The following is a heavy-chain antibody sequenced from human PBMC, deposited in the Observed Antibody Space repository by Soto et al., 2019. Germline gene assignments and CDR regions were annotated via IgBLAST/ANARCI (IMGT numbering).Heavy chain of an antibody. CDR3: ARDRSWCSGSYYNATYYYYYYGMDV. J-gene: IGHJ6*04. CDR2: IYYSGST. V-gene: IGHV4-30-4*01. CDR1: GGSISSGDYY. Sequence: SETLSLTCTVSGGSISSGDYYWSWIRQPPGKGMEWIGYIYYSGSTYYNPSLKSRVTISVDTSKNQFSLKLSSVTAADTAVYYCARDRSWCSGSYYNATYYYYYYGMDVWGYGTTVTVSS. D-gene: IGHD3-10*02.